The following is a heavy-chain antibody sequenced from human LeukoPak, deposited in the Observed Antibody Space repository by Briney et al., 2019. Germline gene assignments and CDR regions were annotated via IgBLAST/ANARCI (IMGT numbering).Heavy chain of an antibody. J-gene: IGHJ4*02. CDR3: AGGDSSTWTSFDY. CDR1: GYTFTSYY. V-gene: IGHV1-46*01. Sequence: GASVKVSCKASGYTFTSYYMHWVRQAPGQGLEWMGIINPSGGSTSYAQKFQGRVTMTRDTSISTAYMELSRLRSDDTAVYYCAGGDSSTWTSFDYWGQGTLVTVSS. D-gene: IGHD2-21*01. CDR2: INPSGGST.